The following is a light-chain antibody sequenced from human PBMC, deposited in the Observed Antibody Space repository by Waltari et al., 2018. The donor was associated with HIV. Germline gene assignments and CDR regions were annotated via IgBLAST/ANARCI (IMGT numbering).Light chain of an antibody. V-gene: IGLV1-40*01. CDR3: QSYDSSLSGSV. CDR2: GNT. J-gene: IGLJ2*01. Sequence: QSVLTQPPSVSGAPGQGVTLSCNGSSSNIGARYGVRWYQQLPGTAPKLLIFGNTNRPSGVPDRLSGSRSGTSASLAITGLQAEDEADYYCQSYDSSLSGSVFGGGTKLTVL. CDR1: SSNIGARYG.